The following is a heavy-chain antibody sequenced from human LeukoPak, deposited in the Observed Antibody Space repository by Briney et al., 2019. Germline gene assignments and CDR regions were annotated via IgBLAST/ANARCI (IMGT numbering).Heavy chain of an antibody. Sequence: GGSLRLSCAASGFTFSSYGMHWVRQAPGKGLEWVAFIRYDGSNKYYADSVKGRFTISRDNSKYTLYLQMNSLRAEGTSIYFCAKDTTPPKAGFDPWGQGTLVTVSS. D-gene: IGHD1-14*01. V-gene: IGHV3-30*02. CDR1: GFTFSSYG. J-gene: IGHJ5*02. CDR2: IRYDGSNK. CDR3: AKDTTPPKAGFDP.